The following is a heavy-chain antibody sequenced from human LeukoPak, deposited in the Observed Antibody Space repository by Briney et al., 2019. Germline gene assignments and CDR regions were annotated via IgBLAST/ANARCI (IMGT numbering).Heavy chain of an antibody. CDR1: GVTFSNAW. CDR2: IKGKADGGTT. J-gene: IGHJ4*02. Sequence: GGSLRLSCAASGVTFSNAWMSWVRRGPGKGLEWVGRIKGKADGGTTDYAAPVKGRFTISRDDSKNTLYLQMTSLNTDVSAVYYCTTNTPLSAAGDLYYFDYWGQGTLVTVSS. D-gene: IGHD6-13*01. V-gene: IGHV3-15*01. CDR3: TTNTPLSAAGDLYYFDY.